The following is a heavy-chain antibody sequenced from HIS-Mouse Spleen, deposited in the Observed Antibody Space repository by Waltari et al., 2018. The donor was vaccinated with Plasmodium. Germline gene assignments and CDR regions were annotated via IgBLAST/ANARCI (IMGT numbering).Heavy chain of an antibody. CDR1: GSPFTGYY. CDR3: ARDLAAAGHFDY. V-gene: IGHV1-2*02. CDR2: INPNSGGT. Sequence: QVQLVQSGAEGKKPGASVKVSCKASGSPFTGYYMHWVRQAPGQGLEWMGWINPNSGGTNYAQKFQGRVTMTRDTSISTAYMELSRLRSDDTAVYYCARDLAAAGHFDYWGQGTLVTVSS. D-gene: IGHD6-13*01. J-gene: IGHJ4*02.